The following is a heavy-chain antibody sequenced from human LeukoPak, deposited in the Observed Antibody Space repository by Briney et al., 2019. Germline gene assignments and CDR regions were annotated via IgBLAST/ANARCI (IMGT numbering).Heavy chain of an antibody. D-gene: IGHD2-2*01. CDR1: GGSISSHY. V-gene: IGHV4-59*11. CDR2: IYHSGST. J-gene: IGHJ4*02. CDR3: AREVCSSTSCYPRAFDY. Sequence: SETLSLTCTVSGGSISSHYWSWIRQPPGKGLEWIGYIYHSGSTNYNPSLKSRVTISVDTSKNQFSLKLSSVTAADTAVYYCAREVCSSTSCYPRAFDYWGQGTLVTVSS.